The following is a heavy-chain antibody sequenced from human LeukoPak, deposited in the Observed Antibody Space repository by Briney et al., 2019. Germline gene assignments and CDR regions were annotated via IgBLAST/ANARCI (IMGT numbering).Heavy chain of an antibody. CDR3: ARDLWDMYFYDNRHDTFDI. V-gene: IGHV1-46*01. CDR1: GYTFTGYY. J-gene: IGHJ3*02. D-gene: IGHD3-22*01. Sequence: GASVKVSCKASGYTFTGYYMHWVRQAPGQGLEWMGIINPSGGSTSYAQKFQGRVTMTRDTSTSTVYMELRSLRSEDTAVYYCARDLWDMYFYDNRHDTFDIWGQGTMVTVSS. CDR2: INPSGGST.